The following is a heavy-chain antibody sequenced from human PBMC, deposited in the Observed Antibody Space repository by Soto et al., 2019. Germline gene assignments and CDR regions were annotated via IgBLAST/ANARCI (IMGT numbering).Heavy chain of an antibody. CDR3: ARQGFGTIHGLVDV. CDR1: GGFIGSYH. CDR2: VYSNGGT. D-gene: IGHD3-10*01. V-gene: IGHV4-59*08. J-gene: IGHJ6*02. Sequence: SETLSLTCTVSGGFIGSYHWSWLRLPPGKGLEWIGYVYSNGGTSYNPSLKSRITISIDASKSQFSLKVNSVTAADTAVYYCARQGFGTIHGLVDVWGQGTTVTVSS.